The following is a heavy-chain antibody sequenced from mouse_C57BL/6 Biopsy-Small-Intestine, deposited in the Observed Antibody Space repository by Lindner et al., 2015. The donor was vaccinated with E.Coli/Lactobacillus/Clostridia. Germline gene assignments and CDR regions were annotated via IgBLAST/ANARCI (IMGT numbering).Heavy chain of an antibody. D-gene: IGHD4-1*02. CDR2: IYPGDDST. Sequence: VQLQESGPELVKPGASVKLSCKASGYTFTNYDINWVIQRPGQGLEWIGWIYPGDDSTKYNEKFKDKATLTVDTSSNTAYLELHSLTSEDSAVYFCARWGLNWHFFDYWGQGTTLSVSS. CDR1: GYTFTNYD. V-gene: IGHV1-85*01. J-gene: IGHJ2*01. CDR3: ARWGLNWHFFDY.